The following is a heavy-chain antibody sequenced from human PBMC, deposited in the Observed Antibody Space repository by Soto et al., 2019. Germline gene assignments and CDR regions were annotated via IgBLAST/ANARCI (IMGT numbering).Heavy chain of an antibody. V-gene: IGHV4-30-4*01. J-gene: IGHJ6*02. CDR3: ARVFSSGYYSYYYYGMDV. CDR1: GGSISSGDYY. CDR2: IYYSGST. D-gene: IGHD3-22*01. Sequence: PSATLSLTCTVSGGSISSGDYYWSWIRQPPGKGLEWIGYIYYSGSTYYNPSLKSRVTISVDTSENQFSLKLSSVTAADTAVYYCARVFSSGYYSYYYYGMDVWGQGTTVTVSS.